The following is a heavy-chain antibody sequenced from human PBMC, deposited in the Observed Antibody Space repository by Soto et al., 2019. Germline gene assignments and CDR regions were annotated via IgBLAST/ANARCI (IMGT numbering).Heavy chain of an antibody. CDR1: GYTFTNYG. D-gene: IGHD3-3*01. CDR3: ARGSRFDWFDP. Sequence: QVQLVQSGAEVKKPGASVKVSCRASGYTFTNYGFTWVRQVTGQGLEWMGWISAYNGNANYGQNFQGRVTMTTDTATSTAHMELRSLRYDDTAIYYCARGSRFDWFDPWGQGTLVTVSS. V-gene: IGHV1-18*04. CDR2: ISAYNGNA. J-gene: IGHJ5*02.